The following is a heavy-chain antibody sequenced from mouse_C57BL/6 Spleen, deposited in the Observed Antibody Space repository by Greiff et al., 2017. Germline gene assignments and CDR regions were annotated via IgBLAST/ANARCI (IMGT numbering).Heavy chain of an antibody. J-gene: IGHJ3*01. V-gene: IGHV1-15*01. CDR2: IDPEIGGT. CDR1: GYTFTDYE. D-gene: IGHD1-1*01. CDR3: TNIYYYGSFAY. Sequence: VQLQQSGAELVRPGASVTLSCKASGYTFTDYEMHWVKQTPVHGLEWIGAIDPEIGGTAYNQKFKGKAILTADKSSSTAYMELRSLTSEDSAVYYCTNIYYYGSFAYWGQGTLVTVSA.